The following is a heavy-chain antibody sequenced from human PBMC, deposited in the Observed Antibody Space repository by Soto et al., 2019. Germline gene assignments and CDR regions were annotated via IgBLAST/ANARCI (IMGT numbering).Heavy chain of an antibody. Sequence: QITLNESGPTLVKPTQTLTLTCTFSGFSLGTYGVGVGWIRQPPGKALEWLALIYWDADKRYSPSLKSRLTITKDTSKRQVFLTLTNMDPVDTATYYGAHMGGAIVDWYFDLWGRGTPVIVSS. CDR1: GFSLGTYGVG. V-gene: IGHV2-5*02. J-gene: IGHJ2*01. CDR2: IYWDADK. D-gene: IGHD3-16*01. CDR3: AHMGGAIVDWYFDL.